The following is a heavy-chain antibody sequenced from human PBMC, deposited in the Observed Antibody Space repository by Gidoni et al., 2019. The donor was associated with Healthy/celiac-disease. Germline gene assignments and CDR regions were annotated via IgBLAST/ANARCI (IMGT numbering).Heavy chain of an antibody. J-gene: IGHJ3*02. D-gene: IGHD4-17*01. Sequence: QVQLVESGGGVVQPGRSLRLSCAASGFTFSRYGMHWVRQAPGKGLEGVAVISYDGSNKYYADSVKGRFTISRDNSKNTLYLQMNSLRAEDTAVYYCAKDVERDGEDDAFDIWGQGTMVTVSS. CDR1: GFTFSRYG. V-gene: IGHV3-30*18. CDR3: AKDVERDGEDDAFDI. CDR2: ISYDGSNK.